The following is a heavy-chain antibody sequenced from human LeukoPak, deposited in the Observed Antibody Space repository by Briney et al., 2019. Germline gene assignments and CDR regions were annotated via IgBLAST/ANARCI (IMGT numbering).Heavy chain of an antibody. CDR2: INPNSGGT. CDR1: GSTFTDYY. V-gene: IGHV1-2*02. J-gene: IGHJ6*03. Sequence: ASVKVSCKASGSTFTDYYMHWVRQAPGQGLEWMGWINPNSGGTNFAQKFQGRVTMTRDTSISTAYMELSSLRSEDTAVYYCARAHSTYYYMDVWGKGTTVTISS. D-gene: IGHD2/OR15-2a*01. CDR3: ARAHSTYYYMDV.